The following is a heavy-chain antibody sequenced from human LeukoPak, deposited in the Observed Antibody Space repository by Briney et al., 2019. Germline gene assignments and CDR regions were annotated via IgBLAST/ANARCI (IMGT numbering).Heavy chain of an antibody. CDR3: ARGSKNDIVLVPARYRFDP. D-gene: IGHD2-2*01. Sequence: GRSLRLSCAASGFTFSSYAMHWVRQAQGKGLEWVAVIPYDGSNKYYADSVKGRFTISRDNSKNTLYLQMNSLRAEDTAVYYCARGSKNDIVLVPARYRFDPWGQGTRVTVSS. J-gene: IGHJ5*02. V-gene: IGHV3-30*04. CDR1: GFTFSSYA. CDR2: IPYDGSNK.